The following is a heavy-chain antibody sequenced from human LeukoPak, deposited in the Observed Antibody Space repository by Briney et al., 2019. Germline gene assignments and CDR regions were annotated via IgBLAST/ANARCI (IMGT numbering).Heavy chain of an antibody. D-gene: IGHD2-2*01. CDR2: IIPIFGTA. V-gene: IGHV1-69*01. J-gene: IGHJ5*02. CDR3: ASQRVVSYQLLVSNWFDP. CDR1: GGTFSSYA. Sequence: ASVKVSCKASGGTFSSYAISWVRQAPGQGLEWMGGIIPIFGTANYAQKFQGRVTITADESTSTAYMELSSLRSEDTAVYYCASQRVVSYQLLVSNWFDPWGQGTLVTVSS.